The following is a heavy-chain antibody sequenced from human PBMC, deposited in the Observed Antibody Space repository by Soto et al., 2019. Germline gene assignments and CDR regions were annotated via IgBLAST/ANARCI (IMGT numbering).Heavy chain of an antibody. J-gene: IGHJ3*02. V-gene: IGHV1-69*06. Sequence: SVKVSCKASGGTFSSYAISWVRQAPGQGLEWMGGIIPIFGTANYAQKFQGRVTITADKSTSTAYMELSSLRSEDTAVYYCARLNRADAFDIWGQGTTVIVSS. CDR1: GGTFSSYA. CDR3: ARLNRADAFDI. CDR2: IIPIFGTA.